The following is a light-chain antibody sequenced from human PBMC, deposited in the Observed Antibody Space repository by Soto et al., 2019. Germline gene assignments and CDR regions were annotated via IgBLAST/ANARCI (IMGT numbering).Light chain of an antibody. CDR1: QSIRST. Sequence: EIVLTQSPATLSVSPGERATLSCRASQSIRSTLAWFQQRPGQPPRLLIYDASTWATGIPARFRGSGSGTEFTLTISSLQSEDFAVYYCQQYNNWPRTFGQGTKVDIK. J-gene: IGKJ1*01. CDR2: DAS. CDR3: QQYNNWPRT. V-gene: IGKV3-15*01.